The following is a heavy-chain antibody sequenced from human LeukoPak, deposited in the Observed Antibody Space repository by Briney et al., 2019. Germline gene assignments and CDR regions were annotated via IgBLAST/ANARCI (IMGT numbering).Heavy chain of an antibody. Sequence: PGGSMRLSCAAFGIIFSSYVMHWVRQAPGKGLEWGSSISVSGHTSYADSLKGRFNISRDNAKNSLYLQMNSLRAEDTAVYYCARDLVVGGFRSWAFDLWGQGTMVTVSS. J-gene: IGHJ3*01. D-gene: IGHD2-15*01. CDR1: GIIFSSYV. V-gene: IGHV3-21*01. CDR2: ISVSGHT. CDR3: ARDLVVGGFRSWAFDL.